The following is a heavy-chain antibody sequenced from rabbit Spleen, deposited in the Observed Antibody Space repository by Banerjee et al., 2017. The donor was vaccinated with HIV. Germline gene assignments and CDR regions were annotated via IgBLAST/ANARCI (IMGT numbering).Heavy chain of an antibody. V-gene: IGHV1S45*01. CDR2: IAGSSSGVT. D-gene: IGHD8-1*01. CDR3: ARDTGSSFSSYGMDL. Sequence: QEQLEESGGDLVKPGASLTLTCTASGFSFSASDYMCWVRQAPGKGLEWISCIAGSSSGVTYSATWAKGRFTCSKTSSTTVTLQMTSLTVADTATYFCARDTGSSFSSYGMDLWGPGTLVTVS. CDR1: GFSFSASDY. J-gene: IGHJ6*01.